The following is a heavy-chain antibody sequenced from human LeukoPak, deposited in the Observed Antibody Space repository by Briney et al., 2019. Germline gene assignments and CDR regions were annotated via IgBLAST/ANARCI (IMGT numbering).Heavy chain of an antibody. D-gene: IGHD3-10*01. CDR3: ARAEGSGSGAYTLDY. Sequence: KPSETLSLTCTVSGGSTINYSRSWIRPPAGKGLEWIGHIYSSGTTHYNPSLNNRVTISLDTSKSQFSLHLNSVTAADTAVYYCARAEGSGSGAYTLDYWGQGILVTVSS. J-gene: IGHJ4*02. CDR1: GGSTINYS. V-gene: IGHV4-4*07. CDR2: IYSSGTT.